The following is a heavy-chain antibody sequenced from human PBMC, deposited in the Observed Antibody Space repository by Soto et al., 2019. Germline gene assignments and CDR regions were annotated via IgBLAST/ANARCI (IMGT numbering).Heavy chain of an antibody. V-gene: IGHV4-34*01. J-gene: IGHJ5*02. CDR3: ARVKTGYREMNWFDP. Sequence: SETLSLTCAVYGGSFSGYYWSWIRQPPGKGLEWIGEINHSGSTNYNPSLKSRVTISVDTSKNQFSLKLSSVTAADTAVYYCARVKTGYREMNWFDPWGQGTLVTVSS. CDR1: GGSFSGYY. CDR2: INHSGST. D-gene: IGHD5-18*01.